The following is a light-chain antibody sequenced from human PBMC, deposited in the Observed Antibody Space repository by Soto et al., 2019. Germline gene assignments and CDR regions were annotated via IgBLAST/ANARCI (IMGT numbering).Light chain of an antibody. CDR2: NVY. Sequence: QSALTQPASVSGSPGQSITISCTGTSSDVGAYNFVSWHQQHPGKAPKLMIYNVYDRPSGISYRFSGSKSGNTASLTISGLQGEDEADYYCQVWDSRDDHRVFGGGTKLTVL. CDR3: QVWDSRDDHRV. CDR1: SSDVGAYNF. J-gene: IGLJ2*01. V-gene: IGLV2-14*03.